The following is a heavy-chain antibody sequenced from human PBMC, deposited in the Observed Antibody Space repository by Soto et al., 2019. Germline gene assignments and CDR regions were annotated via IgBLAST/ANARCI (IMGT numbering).Heavy chain of an antibody. CDR2: ISSNVGST. D-gene: IGHD6-19*01. CDR1: GFTFSRYA. CDR3: VKDQPTPYSSGIDAFDL. Sequence: GGSLRLSCSAAGFTFSRYAMHWVRQAPGKGLEYVSAISSNVGSTYYADSVKGRFTISRDNSKNTLYLPLSSLRAEDTAVYYCVKDQPTPYSSGIDAFDLWGQGTMVTVSS. J-gene: IGHJ3*01. V-gene: IGHV3-64D*06.